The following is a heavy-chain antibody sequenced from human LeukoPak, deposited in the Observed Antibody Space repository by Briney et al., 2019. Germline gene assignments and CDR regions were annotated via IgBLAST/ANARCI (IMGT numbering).Heavy chain of an antibody. CDR2: IYYSGST. J-gene: IGHJ4*02. CDR3: ARDSVGATFDY. V-gene: IGHV4-59*01. Sequence: PSETLSLTCTVSGGPISSYYWSWIRQPPGKGLEWIGYIYYSGSTNYNPSLKSRVTISVDTSKNQFSLKLSSVTAADTAVYYCARDSVGATFDYWGQGTLVTVSP. D-gene: IGHD1-26*01. CDR1: GGPISSYY.